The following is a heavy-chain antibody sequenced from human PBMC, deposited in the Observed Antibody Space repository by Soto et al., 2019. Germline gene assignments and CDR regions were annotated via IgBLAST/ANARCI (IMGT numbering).Heavy chain of an antibody. D-gene: IGHD3-22*01. CDR2: IDPSDSYT. J-gene: IGHJ3*02. CDR1: GYSFTSYW. CDR3: AREGNRYYYDSSGIPGDAFDI. Sequence: PGESLKISCKGSGYSFTSYWISWVRQMPGKGLEWMGRIDPSDSYTNYSPSFQGHVTISAGKSISTAYLQWSSLKASDTAMYYCAREGNRYYYDSSGIPGDAFDIWGQGTMVTVSS. V-gene: IGHV5-10-1*01.